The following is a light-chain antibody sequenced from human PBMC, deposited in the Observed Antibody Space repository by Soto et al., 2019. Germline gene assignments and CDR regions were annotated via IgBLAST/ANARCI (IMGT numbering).Light chain of an antibody. CDR3: AFHSATAFLL. J-gene: IGLJ6*01. Sequence: CGSRWQSNALTCTGTSSGVGGYSYVSWYQQQPGKAPKLVISDVSNRPSGVSDRFSGSKSGNTAPQTFFGFHIGDGDDYIRAFHSATAFLLFGSG. CDR2: DVS. V-gene: IGLV2-14*04. CDR1: SSGVGGYSY.